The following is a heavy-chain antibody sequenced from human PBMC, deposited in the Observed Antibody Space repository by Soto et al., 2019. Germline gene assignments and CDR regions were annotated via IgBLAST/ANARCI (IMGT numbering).Heavy chain of an antibody. V-gene: IGHV4-4*07. J-gene: IGHJ4*02. CDR2: IYSGVST. CDR1: GGSISQYY. D-gene: IGHD3-10*01. CDR3: ARGPGGFGDFSLDY. Sequence: QVQLQESGPGLVKPSETLSLSCGVSGGSISQYYWSWIRQPAGKGLEWIGRIYSGVSTNYNPSLESRVTMSVDTSMNQFSLKLSSVTAADTAVYYCARGPGGFGDFSLDYWGQGTLVTVSS.